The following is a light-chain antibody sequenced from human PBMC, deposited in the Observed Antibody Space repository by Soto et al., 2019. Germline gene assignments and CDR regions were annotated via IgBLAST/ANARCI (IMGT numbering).Light chain of an antibody. CDR3: QQYNSYWT. V-gene: IGKV1-5*01. CDR2: DAS. CDR1: QSISSW. J-gene: IGKJ1*01. Sequence: IQMTQSPSTLSASVGDRVTMTCRASQSISSWLAWYQQKPGKAPKLLIYDASSLESGVPSRFSGSGSGTEFTLTFSSLQPDDFATYYCQQYNSYWTFGQGTKVDI.